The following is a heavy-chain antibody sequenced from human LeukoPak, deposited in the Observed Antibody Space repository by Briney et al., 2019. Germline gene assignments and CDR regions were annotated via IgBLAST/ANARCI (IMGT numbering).Heavy chain of an antibody. Sequence: PGGSLRLSCAASGFTFNTYSMNCVRQAPGKGLEWVSYISSSSNTIYYSDSVKGRFTISRDNAKNSLYLQMNSLRAEDTAIYYCARASITMVRLLFDPWGQGTLVTVSS. CDR2: ISSSSNTI. J-gene: IGHJ5*02. D-gene: IGHD3-10*01. CDR1: GFTFNTYS. V-gene: IGHV3-48*04. CDR3: ARASITMVRLLFDP.